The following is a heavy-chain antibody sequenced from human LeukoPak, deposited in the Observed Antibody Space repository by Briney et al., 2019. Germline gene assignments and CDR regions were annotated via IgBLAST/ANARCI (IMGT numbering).Heavy chain of an antibody. J-gene: IGHJ3*02. V-gene: IGHV4-4*07. Sequence: PSETLSLTCTVSGGSISSYYWSWIRQPAGKGLEWIGRIYTSGSTNYNPSLKSRVTMSVDTSKNQFSLKLSSVTAADTAVYYCARDRTGGFWGGYKAFDIWGQGTMVTVSS. CDR1: GGSISSYY. CDR3: ARDRTGGFWGGYKAFDI. CDR2: IYTSGST. D-gene: IGHD3-3*01.